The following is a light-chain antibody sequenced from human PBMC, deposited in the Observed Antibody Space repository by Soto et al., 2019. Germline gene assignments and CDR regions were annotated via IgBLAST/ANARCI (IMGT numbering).Light chain of an antibody. Sequence: EIVMTQSPATLSVSPGERATLSCRASQSVSSDLAWYQQKPGQAPRLLIYGASTRATGIPARFSGIGSGTEFTLTISGLQSEDFAVYYCQQYNNWPPAWTFGQGTKVDIK. CDR3: QQYNNWPPAWT. CDR2: GAS. V-gene: IGKV3D-15*01. J-gene: IGKJ1*01. CDR1: QSVSSD.